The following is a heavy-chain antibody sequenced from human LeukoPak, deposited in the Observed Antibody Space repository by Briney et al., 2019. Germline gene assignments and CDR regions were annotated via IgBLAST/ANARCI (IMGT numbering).Heavy chain of an antibody. J-gene: IGHJ4*02. V-gene: IGHV3-23*01. CDR3: APSGEYYYDSSGYFDY. D-gene: IGHD3-22*01. CDR1: GFTFSSYA. Sequence: GGSLRLSCAASGFTFSSYAMSWVRQAPGKGREWVSAISGSGGSTYYADSVKGRFTISRDNSKNTLYLQMNSLRAEDTAVYYCAPSGEYYYDSSGYFDYWGQGTLVTVSS. CDR2: ISGSGGST.